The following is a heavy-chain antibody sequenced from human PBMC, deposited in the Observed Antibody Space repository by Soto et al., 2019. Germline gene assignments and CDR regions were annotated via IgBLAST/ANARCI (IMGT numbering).Heavy chain of an antibody. CDR2: IYYSGTT. Sequence: SETLSLTCTGSGGSIRSYYWSWIRQPPGKGLEWIGYIYYSGTTNYNPSLKSRVTMSVDTSENQFSLRLSSVTAADTAVYYCTRHANNLSNREFEDSGQGTVVTVSS. D-gene: IGHD1-20*01. CDR1: GGSIRSYY. CDR3: TRHANNLSNREFED. J-gene: IGHJ4*02. V-gene: IGHV4-59*08.